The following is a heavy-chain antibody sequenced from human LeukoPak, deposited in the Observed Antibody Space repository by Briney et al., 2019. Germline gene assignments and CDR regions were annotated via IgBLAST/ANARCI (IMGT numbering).Heavy chain of an antibody. CDR3: TKDLRPDGLYDFDS. Sequence: GGSLRLSCAASGFTFSNYAMNWVRQAPGRGLEWVSVIAGNSVTIRYADSVKGRFTISRDNSKNTVFLQMNSLKVEDTALYYCTKDLRPDGLYDFDSWGQGTLVTVSS. D-gene: IGHD5/OR15-5a*01. CDR2: IAGNSVTI. V-gene: IGHV3-23*01. CDR1: GFTFSNYA. J-gene: IGHJ4*02.